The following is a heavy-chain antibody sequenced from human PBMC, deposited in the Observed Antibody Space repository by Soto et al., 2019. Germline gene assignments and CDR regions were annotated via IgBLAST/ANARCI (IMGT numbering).Heavy chain of an antibody. V-gene: IGHV4-34*01. Sequence: SETLSLTCAVSVESFNTYSWNWRRQPPGKGLEWLGEINHSGITNYDTSLESRVTISVDTTRNQLSLRLRSVTAADTAVYYCASGMRAADGTRFHHWGQGTLGTVSS. J-gene: IGHJ4*02. D-gene: IGHD6-25*01. CDR1: VESFNTYS. CDR3: ASGMRAADGTRFHH. CDR2: INHSGIT.